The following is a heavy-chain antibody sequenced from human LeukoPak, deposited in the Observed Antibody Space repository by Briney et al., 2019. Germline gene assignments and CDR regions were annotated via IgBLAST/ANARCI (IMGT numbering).Heavy chain of an antibody. J-gene: IGHJ1*01. D-gene: IGHD6-13*01. Sequence: GGSLRLSCAASGITFSNAWMSWVRQAPGKGLEWDGRIKSKTDGGTTDYAAPVKGRFTISRDDSKNTVYLQMNSLKTEDTAVYYCTTVRGSSWQYFQHWGQGTLVTVSS. CDR3: TTVRGSSWQYFQH. CDR2: IKSKTDGGTT. CDR1: GITFSNAW. V-gene: IGHV3-15*01.